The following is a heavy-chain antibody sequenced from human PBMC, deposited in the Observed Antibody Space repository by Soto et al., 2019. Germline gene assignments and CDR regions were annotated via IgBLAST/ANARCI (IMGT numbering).Heavy chain of an antibody. D-gene: IGHD3-10*01. CDR1: GGSINSSNYF. Sequence: QVQLQESGPGLVKPSQTLSLTCTVSGGSINSSNYFWTWIRQHPGEGLDWIGYIYYSGNTYYNPSRESRVTISVDTSKNQFSLKLSSVTAADTAVYYCARDLRSNGFGEYYFDYWGQGALVTVSS. CDR2: IYYSGNT. V-gene: IGHV4-31*03. J-gene: IGHJ4*02. CDR3: ARDLRSNGFGEYYFDY.